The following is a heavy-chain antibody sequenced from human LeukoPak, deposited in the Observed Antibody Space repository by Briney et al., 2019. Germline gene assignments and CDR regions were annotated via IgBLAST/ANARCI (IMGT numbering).Heavy chain of an antibody. D-gene: IGHD4-17*01. CDR3: ARARDYGDISFDY. J-gene: IGHJ4*02. V-gene: IGHV6-1*01. CDR2: KYYKSKWYN. Sequence: SQTLSLTCAISGDSVSSNSAAWNWIRQSPSRGLEWLGRKYYKSKWYNNYAVSVKSRISINPDTSKNQFSLQLNSVTPEDTAVYFCARARDYGDISFDYWGQGTLVTVSS. CDR1: GDSVSSNSAA.